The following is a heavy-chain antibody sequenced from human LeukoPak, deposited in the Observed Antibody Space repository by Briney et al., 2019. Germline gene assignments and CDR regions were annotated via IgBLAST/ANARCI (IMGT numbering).Heavy chain of an antibody. CDR2: INPNSGGT. CDR3: ARDLNTVTPGGVDY. D-gene: IGHD4-17*01. Sequence: ASVKVSCKASGYTFTGYYTHWVRQAPGQGLEWMGWINPNSGGTNYAQKFQGRVTMTRDTSISTAYMELSRLRSDDTAVYYCARDLNTVTPGGVDYWGQGTLVTVSS. V-gene: IGHV1-2*02. J-gene: IGHJ4*02. CDR1: GYTFTGYY.